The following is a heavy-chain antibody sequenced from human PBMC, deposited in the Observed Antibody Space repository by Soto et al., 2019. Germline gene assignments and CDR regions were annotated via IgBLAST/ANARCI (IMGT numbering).Heavy chain of an antibody. CDR3: AKDFKVSGSYYGSLNYYYGMDV. V-gene: IGHV3-30*18. CDR2: ISYDGSLK. J-gene: IGHJ6*02. Sequence: QVHLVESGGGVAQPGRSLRLSCAASGFTFSSYGMHWVRQAPGKGLEWVAIISYDGSLKYYADSVKGRCTISRDNSKSALYLQMNSLRPADTAVYYCAKDFKVSGSYYGSLNYYYGMDVWGQGTTVIVSS. CDR1: GFTFSSYG. D-gene: IGHD3-10*01.